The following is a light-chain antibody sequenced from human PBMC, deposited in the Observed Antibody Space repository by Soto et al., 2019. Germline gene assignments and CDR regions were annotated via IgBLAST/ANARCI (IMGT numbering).Light chain of an antibody. CDR3: TSYATGDTFP. CDR2: EVR. Sequence: QSALTQPASVSGSPGQSITIACTGTNRDVGSYNLVSWYQQRPGEAPKLIISEVRNRPSGISYRFTGSKSGNTASLTISGLQAEDEADYYCTSYATGDTFPFGGGTQLTVL. J-gene: IGLJ2*01. CDR1: NRDVGSYNL. V-gene: IGLV2-14*01.